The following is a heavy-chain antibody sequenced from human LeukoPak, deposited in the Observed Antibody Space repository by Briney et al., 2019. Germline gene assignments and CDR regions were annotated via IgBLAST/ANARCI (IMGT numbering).Heavy chain of an antibody. D-gene: IGHD2-2*01. CDR2: FSYTENT. CDR3: ARQLGDCSSASCYGGHEY. Sequence: SETLSLTCTVSGGSISSYYWAWIRQPPGKGLEWIGSFSYTENTYYNPSLKSRVSISVDTSKNQFSLKLTSVTAADTAVYYCARQLGDCSSASCYGGHEYWGQGTLVTVSS. J-gene: IGHJ4*02. CDR1: GGSISSYY. V-gene: IGHV4-39*01.